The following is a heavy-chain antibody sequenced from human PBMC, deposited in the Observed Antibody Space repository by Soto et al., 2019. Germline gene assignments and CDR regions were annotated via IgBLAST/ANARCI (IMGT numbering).Heavy chain of an antibody. CDR2: IIPIFDTA. V-gene: IGHV1-69*12. CDR3: ASRAQDSRSCERGFDY. D-gene: IGHD6-13*01. CDR1: GGTFSSYA. Sequence: QVQLVQSGAEVKKPGSSVKVSCKASGGTFSSYAITWVRQAPGQGLEWMGGIIPIFDTANYAQKFQGRVTITADESTSTASMELSSLRSEDTAVYYCASRAQDSRSCERGFDYWGQGTLVTVSS. J-gene: IGHJ4*02.